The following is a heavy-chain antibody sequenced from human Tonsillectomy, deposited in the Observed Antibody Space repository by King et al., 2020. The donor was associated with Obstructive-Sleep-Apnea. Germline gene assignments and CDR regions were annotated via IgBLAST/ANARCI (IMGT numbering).Heavy chain of an antibody. CDR2: ISWNSGSI. CDR1: GFTFDDYA. CDR3: AKDSSGIMGFGGDGMDV. Sequence: EVQLVESGGGLVQPGRSLRLSCAASGFTFDDYAMHWVRQAPGKGLEWVSGISWNSGSIGYADSVKGRLTISRDNGKNSLYLQMNSLRSEDTALYYCAKDSSGIMGFGGDGMDVWGQGTTVTVSS. J-gene: IGHJ6*02. V-gene: IGHV3-9*01. D-gene: IGHD1-26*01.